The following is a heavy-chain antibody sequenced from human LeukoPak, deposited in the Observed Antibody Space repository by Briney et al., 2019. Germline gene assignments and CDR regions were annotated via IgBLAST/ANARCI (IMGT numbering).Heavy chain of an antibody. CDR3: ARGPTVAPQIWRGWYFDL. CDR2: IIHRGST. D-gene: IGHD3-3*01. J-gene: IGHJ2*01. Sequence: SETQSLTCAVYGGSFSDYYWSWVRQPPGKGLEWIGEIIHRGSTNYNPSLKSRVTISVDTSKNQFSLKLSSVTAADTAVYYCARGPTVAPQIWRGWYFDLWGRGTLVTVSS. V-gene: IGHV4-34*01. CDR1: GGSFSDYY.